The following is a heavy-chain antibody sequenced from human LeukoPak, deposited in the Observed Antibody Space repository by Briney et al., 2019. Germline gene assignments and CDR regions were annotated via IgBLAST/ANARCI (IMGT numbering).Heavy chain of an antibody. V-gene: IGHV1-46*01. Sequence: ASVAVSCKASGYNFAYYYIHWVRQAPGQGLEWMGLIDPRDGSTTYSQKFQGRITLTRDTPTSTVYIDLRTLRSDDTAVYYCATDKPHNCFDPWGQGTLVNVSS. CDR2: IDPRDGST. CDR3: ATDKPHNCFDP. CDR1: GYNFAYYY. J-gene: IGHJ5*02.